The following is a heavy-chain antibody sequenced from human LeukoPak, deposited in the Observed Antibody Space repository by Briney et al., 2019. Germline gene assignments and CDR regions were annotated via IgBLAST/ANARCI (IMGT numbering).Heavy chain of an antibody. CDR3: ARQNDYGDNWFDP. Sequence: GGSPRLSCAASGFTFSSYAMSWVRQAPGKGLEWVSAISGSGGSTYYADSVKGRFTISRDNSKNTLYLQMNSLRAEDTAVYYCARQNDYGDNWFDPWGQGTLVTVSS. J-gene: IGHJ5*02. V-gene: IGHV3-23*01. CDR2: ISGSGGST. CDR1: GFTFSSYA. D-gene: IGHD4-17*01.